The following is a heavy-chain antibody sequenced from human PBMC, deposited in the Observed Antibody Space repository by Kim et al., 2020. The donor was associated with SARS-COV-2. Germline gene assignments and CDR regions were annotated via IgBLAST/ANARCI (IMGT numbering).Heavy chain of an antibody. J-gene: IGHJ4*01. Sequence: GGSLRLSCAASGFTFSDYYMGWIRQAPGKGLECVSYISNGGTIYYADSVKGRFTISRDNAKNSLYLQMNSLRAEDTAMYYCAKDIVAAGLFFDYWGQGIL. CDR3: AKDIVAAGLFFDY. CDR1: GFTFSDYY. CDR2: ISNGGTI. V-gene: IGHV3-11*01. D-gene: IGHD5-12*01.